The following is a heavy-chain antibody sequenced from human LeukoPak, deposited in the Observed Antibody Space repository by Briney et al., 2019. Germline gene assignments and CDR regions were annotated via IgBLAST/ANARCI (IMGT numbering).Heavy chain of an antibody. CDR2: ISAYNGNT. CDR3: ARDNALVPAAMGFDY. Sequence: ASVKVSCKASGYTFTSYGIIWVRQAPGQGLEWMGWISAYNGNTNYAQKLQGRVTMTTDTSTSTAYMELRSLRSDDTAVYYCARDNALVPAAMGFDYWGQGTLVTVSS. J-gene: IGHJ4*02. V-gene: IGHV1-18*01. D-gene: IGHD2-2*01. CDR1: GYTFTSYG.